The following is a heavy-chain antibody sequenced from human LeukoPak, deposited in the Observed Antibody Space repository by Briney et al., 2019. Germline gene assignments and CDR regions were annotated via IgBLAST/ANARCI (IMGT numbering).Heavy chain of an antibody. Sequence: VRSLRLSCAASGFTFSDYGMHWVRQAPGKGLEWVSVIWYDGSNKYYADSVKGRFTTSRDNSRNTLYLQMNSLRAEDTAVYYCVRELPPVVQYYFDYWGPGTLVTVSS. J-gene: IGHJ4*02. CDR3: VRELPPVVQYYFDY. D-gene: IGHD3-22*01. CDR2: IWYDGSNK. CDR1: GFTFSDYG. V-gene: IGHV3-33*01.